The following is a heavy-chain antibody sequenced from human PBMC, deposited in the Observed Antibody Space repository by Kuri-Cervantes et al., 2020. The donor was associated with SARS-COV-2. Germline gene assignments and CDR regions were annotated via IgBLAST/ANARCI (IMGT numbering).Heavy chain of an antibody. CDR3: ARGYGSGSYYMRDFDY. V-gene: IGHV4-4*07. Sequence: SETLSLTCTVFGGSISSYYWSWIRQPAGKGLEWIGRIYTSGSTNYNPSLKSRVTISVDTSKNQFSLKLSSVTAADTAVYYCARGYGSGSYYMRDFDYWGQGTLVTVSS. CDR1: GGSISSYY. D-gene: IGHD3-10*01. CDR2: IYTSGST. J-gene: IGHJ4*02.